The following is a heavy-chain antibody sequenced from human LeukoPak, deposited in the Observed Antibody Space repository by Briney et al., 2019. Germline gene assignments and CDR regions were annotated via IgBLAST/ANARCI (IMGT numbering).Heavy chain of an antibody. CDR3: ARPIESYYDSSGYPDPFDY. J-gene: IGHJ4*02. Sequence: GGSLRLSCAASGFTFSSYAMHWVRQAPGQGLEWMGWINPNSGGTNYAQKFQGRVTMTRDTSISTAYMELSRLRSDDTAVYYCARPIESYYDSSGYPDPFDYWGQGTLVTVSS. CDR1: GFTFSSYA. V-gene: IGHV1-2*02. D-gene: IGHD3-22*01. CDR2: INPNSGGT.